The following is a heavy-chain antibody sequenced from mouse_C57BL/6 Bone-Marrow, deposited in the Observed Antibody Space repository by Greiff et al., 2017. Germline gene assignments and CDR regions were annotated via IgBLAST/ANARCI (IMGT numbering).Heavy chain of an antibody. CDR3: AKRMFTTSTCAMDY. Sequence: QVQLQQSGPGLVQPSQSLSITCTVSGFSLTRYGVHWVRQSPGKGLEWLGVIWRGGSTDYNAAFMSRLSITKDNSKSQVFFKMNSLQADDTAIYYCAKRMFTTSTCAMDYGGQGTSVTVSS. CDR1: GFSLTRYG. D-gene: IGHD1-2*01. V-gene: IGHV2-5*01. J-gene: IGHJ4*01. CDR2: IWRGGST.